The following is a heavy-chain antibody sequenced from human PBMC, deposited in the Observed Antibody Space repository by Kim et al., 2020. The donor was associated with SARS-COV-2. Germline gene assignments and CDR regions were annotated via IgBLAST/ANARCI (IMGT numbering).Heavy chain of an antibody. CDR1: GGSFSSGGSY. CDR2: IDYSGST. CDR3: ASRAKKDDDYGLDYFD. D-gene: IGHD4-17*01. J-gene: IGHJ4*01. Sequence: SETLSLTCTVSGGSFSSGGSYWSWIRLHPGKGLEWIGYIDYSGSTYYNPSLKSRVTISVDTSKNQFFLKLSSVTAADTAVYYCASRAKKDDDYGLDYFD. V-gene: IGHV4-31*03.